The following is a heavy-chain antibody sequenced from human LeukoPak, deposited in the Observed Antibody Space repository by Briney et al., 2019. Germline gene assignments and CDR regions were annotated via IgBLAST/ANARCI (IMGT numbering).Heavy chain of an antibody. V-gene: IGHV3-74*03. CDR3: VRSVAVTFDP. CDR1: GFTFGNYW. Sequence: PGGSLRLSCAASGFTFGNYWMHWVRQAPGKGLVWVSCINGDESRTKYADSVKGRFTISRDNARNTLFLQMNSLRAEDTAVYYCVRSVAVTFDPWGQGTLVTVSS. D-gene: IGHD6-19*01. CDR2: INGDESRT. J-gene: IGHJ5*02.